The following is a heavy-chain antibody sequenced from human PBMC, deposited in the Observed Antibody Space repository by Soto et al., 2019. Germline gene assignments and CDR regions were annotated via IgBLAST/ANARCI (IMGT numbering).Heavy chain of an antibody. V-gene: IGHV3-23*01. D-gene: IGHD5-18*01. Sequence: LRLSCAASGFTFSSFALSWVRQAPGKGLEWVSAISGSGDGTDYADSVKGRFTISRDNSKNTLYLQMNSLRAEDTAVYYCAGPGYSSQDYWGQGALVTVS. CDR2: ISGSGDGT. J-gene: IGHJ4*02. CDR3: AGPGYSSQDY. CDR1: GFTFSSFA.